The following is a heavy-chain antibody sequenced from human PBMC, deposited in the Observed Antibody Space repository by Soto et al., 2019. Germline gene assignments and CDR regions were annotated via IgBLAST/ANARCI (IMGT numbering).Heavy chain of an antibody. J-gene: IGHJ6*02. V-gene: IGHV1-69*01. D-gene: IGHD6-6*01. Sequence: QVQLVQSGAEVKEPGSSVRVSCKASGGTFANFIMNGVRQPPGKGLEWMGGIVPMFGTPTYAEKFKGRVTISATGSTSTAYMELTSLRSEDTAVYYCARNGTYSSSLSQYSGMDVWGQGTTVTVS. CDR1: GGTFANFI. CDR3: ARNGTYSSSLSQYSGMDV. CDR2: IVPMFGTP.